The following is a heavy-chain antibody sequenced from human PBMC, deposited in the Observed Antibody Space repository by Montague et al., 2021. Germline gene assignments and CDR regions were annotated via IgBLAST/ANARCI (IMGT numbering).Heavy chain of an antibody. CDR3: ARERDRYYYMDI. CDR2: VSHGGRT. Sequence: ETLSLACAVSRSLINSDYYWGWIRPPPGKGLEWMGSVSHGGRTYYNPSLKSRVTISVDTSNNHFSLKLSSVTAADTAMYYCARERDRYYYMDIWGKGTTITVSS. CDR1: RSLINSDYY. J-gene: IGHJ6*03. V-gene: IGHV4-38-2*02.